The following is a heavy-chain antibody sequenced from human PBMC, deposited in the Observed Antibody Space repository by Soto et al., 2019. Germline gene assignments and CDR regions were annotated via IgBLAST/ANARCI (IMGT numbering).Heavy chain of an antibody. CDR1: GDSVSSNSAA. CDR2: TYYRSKWYN. CDR3: TGRRGRSGSHFDL. J-gene: IGHJ4*02. Sequence: QVQLQQSGPGLVKPSQTLSLTCAISGDSVSSNSAAWNWIRQSPSRGLEWLGRTYYRSKWYNDYAVSVKSRITINQDTSRNHFSLQVNSVTPEDTAVYYCTGRRGRSGSHFDLWGQGTLVTVSS. D-gene: IGHD3-10*01. V-gene: IGHV6-1*01.